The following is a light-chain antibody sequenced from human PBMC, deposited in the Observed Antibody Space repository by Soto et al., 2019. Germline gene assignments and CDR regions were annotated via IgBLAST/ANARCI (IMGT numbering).Light chain of an antibody. Sequence: ESGLTKSPGTLSLSPGERATLSCRASQSVSSSYLAWYQQKPGQAPRLLIYGASSRATGIPDRFSGSGSGTDFTLTISRLEPEDFAVYYCQQYGSSSWTFGQGTKVDIK. CDR1: QSVSSSY. V-gene: IGKV3-20*01. CDR2: GAS. J-gene: IGKJ1*01. CDR3: QQYGSSSWT.